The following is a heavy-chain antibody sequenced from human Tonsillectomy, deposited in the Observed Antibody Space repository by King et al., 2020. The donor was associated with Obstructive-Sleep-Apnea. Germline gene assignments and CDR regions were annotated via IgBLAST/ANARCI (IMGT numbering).Heavy chain of an antibody. D-gene: IGHD1-26*01. CDR3: AHRLGGAKIFDY. V-gene: IGHV2-5*02. CDR2: IYWDVDK. CDR1: GFSLSTSGVG. Sequence: TLKESGPTLVKPTQTLTLTCTFSGFSLSTSGVGVGWIRQPPGKALEWLALIYWDVDKRYSPSLKSRLTITKDTSKNQVVLTMTNMDPVDTATYYCAHRLGGAKIFDYWGQGTLVTVSS. J-gene: IGHJ4*02.